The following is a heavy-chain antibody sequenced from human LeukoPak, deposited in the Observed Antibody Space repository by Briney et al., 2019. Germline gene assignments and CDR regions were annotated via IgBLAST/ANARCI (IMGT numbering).Heavy chain of an antibody. J-gene: IGHJ3*02. CDR2: IKQNGSET. Sequence: GGSPRLSCAASGFSFNMYWMTWVRQAPGKGLEWVANIKQNGSETYFGASVKGRFTISRDNAKNSLYLQMNSLRAEDTAVYYCAKGPLYEPSAFDIWGQGTMVTVSS. CDR1: GFSFNMYW. D-gene: IGHD2-2*02. V-gene: IGHV3-7*03. CDR3: AKGPLYEPSAFDI.